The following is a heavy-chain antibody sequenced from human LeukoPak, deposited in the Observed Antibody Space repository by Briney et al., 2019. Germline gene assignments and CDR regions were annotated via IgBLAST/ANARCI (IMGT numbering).Heavy chain of an antibody. CDR1: GFTYTSYG. J-gene: IGHJ4*02. Sequence: GGSLRLSCAASGFTYTSYGMAWVRQAPGKGLEWVSTISGSGNSAYYGDSVQVRFTISRDNSRNTVYLQMSSLRAEDTAVYYCARSYYHDSSGRFDSWGQGTLVTVSS. V-gene: IGHV3-23*01. CDR2: ISGSGNSA. CDR3: ARSYYHDSSGRFDS. D-gene: IGHD3-22*01.